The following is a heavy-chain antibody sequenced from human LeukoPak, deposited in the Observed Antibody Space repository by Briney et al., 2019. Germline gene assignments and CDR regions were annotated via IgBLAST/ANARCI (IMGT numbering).Heavy chain of an antibody. CDR2: IYYSGST. CDR1: GGSISSYY. CDR3: ARDRQTAFWSGYGMDV. J-gene: IGHJ6*02. V-gene: IGHV4-59*01. Sequence: SETLSLTCTVSGGSISSYYWSWIRQPPGKGLEWIGYIYYSGSTNYNPSLKSRVTISVDTSKNQFSLKLSSVTAADTVVYYCARDRQTAFWSGYGMDVWGQGTTVTVSS. D-gene: IGHD3-3*01.